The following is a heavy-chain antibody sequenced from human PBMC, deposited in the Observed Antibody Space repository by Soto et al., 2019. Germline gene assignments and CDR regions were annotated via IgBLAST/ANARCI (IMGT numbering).Heavy chain of an antibody. CDR2: RYYSGNT. CDR1: GVSITSGSYY. CDR3: ARGGYDTSGQTFIGWGPDC. Sequence: HVQLQGSGPGPVTPSQTLSLSCTVSGVSITSGSYYWTWVRQSPGKGLEWIGYRYYSGNTYYNPSLNGRATISVDTSNNQFSLKLTSVTAADTAVYYCARGGYDTSGQTFIGWGPDCWGQGTLVTVSS. V-gene: IGHV4-30-4*01. J-gene: IGHJ4*02. D-gene: IGHD3-22*01.